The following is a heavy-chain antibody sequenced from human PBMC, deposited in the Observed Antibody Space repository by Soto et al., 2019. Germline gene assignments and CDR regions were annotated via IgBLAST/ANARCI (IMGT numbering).Heavy chain of an antibody. D-gene: IGHD6-13*01. Sequence: GGSLRLSCAASGFTFRSFTINWVRQAPWKGLEWVSTISSNSAYIYYTDALRGRFTISRDNAKNSLHLQMNSLRAEDTAVYYCTRDASRDSSARGWFDPLGPGTLVTVCS. CDR2: ISSNSAYI. J-gene: IGHJ5*02. CDR1: GFTFRSFT. CDR3: TRDASRDSSARGWFDP. V-gene: IGHV3-21*01.